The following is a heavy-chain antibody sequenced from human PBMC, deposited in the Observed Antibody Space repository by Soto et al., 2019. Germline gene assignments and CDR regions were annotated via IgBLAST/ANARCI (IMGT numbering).Heavy chain of an antibody. D-gene: IGHD5-12*01. Sequence: QVHLQQWGAGLLKPSETLSLTCAVYGESFIGYYWTWIRQPPGKGLESIGEINHRGSANYNPSLKSRVTISVDKSNNQFSLKLSSVTAADTSDYYCARTDIVTTNCFDPWDQGTLVTVSS. CDR2: INHRGSA. CDR3: ARTDIVTTNCFDP. CDR1: GESFIGYY. V-gene: IGHV4-34*02. J-gene: IGHJ5*02.